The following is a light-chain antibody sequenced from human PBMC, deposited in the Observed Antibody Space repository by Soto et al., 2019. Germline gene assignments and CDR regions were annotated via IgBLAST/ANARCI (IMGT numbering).Light chain of an antibody. Sequence: IVLTESPGTLSLSQGDRATLSCRASQSFRGLLAWYQQKPGQAPRLLIYDVSNRATGIPARFSGSGSGTDFTLTISSLEPEDFAIYYCQQRSNWPQIPFCQVTRLEVK. CDR3: QQRSNWPQIP. V-gene: IGKV3-11*01. CDR1: QSFRGL. J-gene: IGKJ5*01. CDR2: DVS.